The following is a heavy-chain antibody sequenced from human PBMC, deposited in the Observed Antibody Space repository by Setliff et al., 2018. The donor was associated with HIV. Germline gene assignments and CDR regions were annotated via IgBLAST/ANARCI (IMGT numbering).Heavy chain of an antibody. CDR1: GFSFSSYG. CDR2: IRYDGSNK. Sequence: PGGSLRLSCAASGFSFSSYGMHWVRQAPGKGLEWVAFIRYDGSNKYHADSVKGRFTISRDNSKNTLYLQMNNLRADDTAVYYCARDRYSGSSTDYWGQGTLVTVSS. J-gene: IGHJ4*02. CDR3: ARDRYSGSSTDY. D-gene: IGHD1-26*01. V-gene: IGHV3-30*02.